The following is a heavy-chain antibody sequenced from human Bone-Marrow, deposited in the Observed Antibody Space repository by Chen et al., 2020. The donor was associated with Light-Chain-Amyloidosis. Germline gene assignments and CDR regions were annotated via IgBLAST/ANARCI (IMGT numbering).Heavy chain of an antibody. CDR1: GFTFTW. D-gene: IGHD1-26*01. V-gene: IGHV3-74*01. CDR2: INSAGSST. Sequence: EVQLVESGGGSVQPGGSLRLSCAASGFTFTWMHCVRQAPGKGLVWLSRINSAGSSTSYADSVKGRFTISRDNTRDTVYLQMNSLSAEDTAVYYCALNSGSYYGWFDPWGQGILVTVSS. J-gene: IGHJ5*02. CDR3: ALNSGSYYGWFDP.